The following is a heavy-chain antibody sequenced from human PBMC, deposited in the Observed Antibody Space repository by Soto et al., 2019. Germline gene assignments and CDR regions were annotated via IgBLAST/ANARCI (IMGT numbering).Heavy chain of an antibody. CDR1: GDSISSGVW. J-gene: IGHJ4*02. D-gene: IGHD7-27*01. CDR2: VFHTGDT. Sequence: SETLSLTCAVSGDSISSGVWWTWVRQPPGKGLEWIGEVFHTGDTYFNPSLRSRVAMSVDKSTNEFSLKVTSVTAADTAIYYCARKAWVRFDYWGQGALVTVSS. CDR3: ARKAWVRFDY. V-gene: IGHV4-4*02.